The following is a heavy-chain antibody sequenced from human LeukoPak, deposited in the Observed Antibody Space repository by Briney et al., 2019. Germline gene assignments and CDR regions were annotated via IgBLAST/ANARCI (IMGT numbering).Heavy chain of an antibody. CDR1: GFTVSSNY. V-gene: IGHV3-21*01. J-gene: IGHJ6*02. D-gene: IGHD3-10*01. CDR2: IRSSSTSI. Sequence: PGGSLRLSCAASGFTVSSNYMSWVRQDPGKGLEWVSSIRSSSTSIYYADSVKGRVTISRDNAKNSLYLQMNSLRAEDTAVYYCARHTGPYYGSGSYGLDVWGQGTTVTVSS. CDR3: ARHTGPYYGSGSYGLDV.